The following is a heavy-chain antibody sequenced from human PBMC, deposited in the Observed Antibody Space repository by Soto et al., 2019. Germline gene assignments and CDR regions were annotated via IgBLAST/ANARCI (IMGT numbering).Heavy chain of an antibody. V-gene: IGHV1-24*01. CDR3: ATGLLLRDYYYYGMDV. D-gene: IGHD2-15*01. J-gene: IGHJ6*02. CDR1: GYTLTELS. CDR2: FDPEDGET. Sequence: ASVKVSCKVSGYTLTELSMHWVRQAPGKGLEWMGGFDPEDGETIYAQKFQGRVTMTEDTSTDTAYMELSSLRSEDTAVYYCATGLLLRDYYYYGMDVWGQGTTVTVSS.